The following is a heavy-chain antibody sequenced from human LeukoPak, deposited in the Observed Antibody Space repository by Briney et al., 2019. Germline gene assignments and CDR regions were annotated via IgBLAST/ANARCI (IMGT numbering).Heavy chain of an antibody. V-gene: IGHV1-18*01. Sequence: GASVKVSCKASGYTFTTSGISWVRQAPGQGLEWMGWISPYNGNTNYAQKVQGRVTMTTDTSTSTAHMELRTLRSDDTAVDYCARGLGATTFADFDYWGQGTLVTVSS. CDR1: GYTFTTSG. CDR2: ISPYNGNT. D-gene: IGHD1-26*01. J-gene: IGHJ4*02. CDR3: ARGLGATTFADFDY.